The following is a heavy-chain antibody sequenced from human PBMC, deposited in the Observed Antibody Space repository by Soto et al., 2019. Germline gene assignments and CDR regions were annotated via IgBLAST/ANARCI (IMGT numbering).Heavy chain of an antibody. CDR2: ISSSGSTI. D-gene: IGHD3-22*01. CDR1: GFTFSSYE. V-gene: IGHV3-48*03. Sequence: GGSLRLSCAASGFTFSSYEMNWVRQAPGKGLEWVSYISSSGSTIYYADSVKGRFTISRDNAKNSLYLQMNSLRAEDTAVYYCGRDLADSSPRVEFGYWGQGPLVTVPS. J-gene: IGHJ4*02. CDR3: GRDLADSSPRVEFGY.